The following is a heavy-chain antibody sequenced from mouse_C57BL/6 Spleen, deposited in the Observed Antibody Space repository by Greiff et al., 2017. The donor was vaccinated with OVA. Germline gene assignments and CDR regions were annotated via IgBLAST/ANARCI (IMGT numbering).Heavy chain of an antibody. J-gene: IGHJ4*01. CDR1: GYTFNSYW. Sequence: QVQLQQPGAELVRPGSSVKLSCKASGYTFNSYWMHWVKQRPIQGLEWIGNIDPSDSETHYNQKFKDKATLTVDKSSSTAYMQLSSLTSEDSAVYYCARGATVVATGAMDYWGQGTSVTVSS. D-gene: IGHD1-1*01. CDR2: IDPSDSET. CDR3: ARGATVVATGAMDY. V-gene: IGHV1-52*01.